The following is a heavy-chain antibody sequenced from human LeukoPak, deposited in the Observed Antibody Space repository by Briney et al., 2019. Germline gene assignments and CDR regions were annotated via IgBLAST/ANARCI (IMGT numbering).Heavy chain of an antibody. J-gene: IGHJ6*03. CDR2: ISAYNGNT. Sequence: GASVKVSCKASGYTFTSYGISWVRQAPGQGLEWMGWISAYNGNTNYAQKLQGRVTMTTDTSTSTAYMELRSPRSDDTAVYYCARETGPGGNWNDDLYYYYMDVWGKGTTVTISS. CDR1: GYTFTSYG. D-gene: IGHD1-1*01. V-gene: IGHV1-18*01. CDR3: ARETGPGGNWNDDLYYYYMDV.